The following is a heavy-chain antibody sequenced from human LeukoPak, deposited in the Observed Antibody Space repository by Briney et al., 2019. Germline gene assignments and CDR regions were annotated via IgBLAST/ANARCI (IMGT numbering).Heavy chain of an antibody. J-gene: IGHJ3*02. CDR3: AREHYYDSSGYAFDI. CDR2: IYYSGST. Sequence: SETLSLTCTVSGGSISSYYWSWIRQPPGKGLEWIGYIYYSGSTNYNPSLKSRVTISVDTSKNQFSLKLSSVTAADTAVYYCAREHYYDSSGYAFDIWGQGTMVTVSS. D-gene: IGHD3-22*01. CDR1: GGSISSYY. V-gene: IGHV4-59*01.